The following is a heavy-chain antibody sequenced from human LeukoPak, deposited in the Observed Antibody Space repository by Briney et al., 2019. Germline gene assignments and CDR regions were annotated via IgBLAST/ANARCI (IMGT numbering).Heavy chain of an antibody. V-gene: IGHV4-4*07. D-gene: IGHD1-26*01. CDR3: ARAPVQDLSFVGWFGS. Sequence: SETLSLTCTVSGGSMTTDYWNWIRLPAGKGLEWIGRISASGNTNYNPSLYSRVTLSVDTSENQFSLKLNSVTAADTAVYFCARAPVQDLSFVGWFGSWGQGTLVIVSS. CDR2: ISASGNT. CDR1: GGSMTTDY. J-gene: IGHJ5*01.